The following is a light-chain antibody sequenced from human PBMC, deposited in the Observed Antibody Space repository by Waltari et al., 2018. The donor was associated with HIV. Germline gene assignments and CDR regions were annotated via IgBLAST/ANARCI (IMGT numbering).Light chain of an antibody. Sequence: QSALTQPASVSGSIGQSITISCTGTSSDVGSYNLVSWYPHHPGKAPKLIIYEVYKRPSGVSNRFSGSKSGNTASLTVSGLQAEDEADYYCCSYAGSSIPFGGGTKLTVL. CDR3: CSYAGSSIP. CDR2: EVY. V-gene: IGLV2-23*02. CDR1: SSDVGSYNL. J-gene: IGLJ2*01.